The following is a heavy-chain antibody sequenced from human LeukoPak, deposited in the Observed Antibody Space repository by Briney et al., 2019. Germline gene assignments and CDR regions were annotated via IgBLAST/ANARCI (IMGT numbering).Heavy chain of an antibody. CDR2: INHSGST. J-gene: IGHJ3*02. V-gene: IGHV4-34*01. Sequence: SETLSLTCAVYGGSFSGYYWSWIRQPPGKGLEWIGEINHSGSTNYNPSLKSRVTISVDTSKNQFSLKLSSVTAADTAVYYCARADDRMDDAFDIWGQGIMVTVSS. D-gene: IGHD3-22*01. CDR1: GGSFSGYY. CDR3: ARADDRMDDAFDI.